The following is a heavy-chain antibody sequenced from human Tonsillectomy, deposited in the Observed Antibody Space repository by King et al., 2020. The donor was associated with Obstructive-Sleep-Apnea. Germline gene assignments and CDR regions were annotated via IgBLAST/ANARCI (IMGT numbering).Heavy chain of an antibody. CDR2: ISYDGSNK. D-gene: IGHD4-23*01. V-gene: IGHV3-30*03. CDR1: GFTFSTYG. J-gene: IGHJ4*02. CDR3: ATDYGGTIISYYFDS. Sequence: VQLVESGGGVVQPGRSLRLSCAASGFTFSTYGMHWVRQAPGKGLEWVAVISYDGSNKYYADSVKGRFTISRDNSKSTLYLQMNSLRTEDTAVYYCATDYGGTIISYYFDSWGQRTLVTVSS.